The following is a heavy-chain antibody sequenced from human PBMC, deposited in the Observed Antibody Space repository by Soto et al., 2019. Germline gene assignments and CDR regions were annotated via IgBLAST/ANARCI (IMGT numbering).Heavy chain of an antibody. CDR1: GDSMSSYY. J-gene: IGHJ5*02. Sequence: SETLSLTCTVSGDSMSSYYWTWIRQPAGKGLEWIGRVYSSGGTHYNPSLRSRVTISLDTSKNQFSLRLLSVTDADTAVYYCARGQRFSDWFDPWGQGTLVTVSS. CDR2: VYSSGGT. V-gene: IGHV4-4*07. D-gene: IGHD3-3*01. CDR3: ARGQRFSDWFDP.